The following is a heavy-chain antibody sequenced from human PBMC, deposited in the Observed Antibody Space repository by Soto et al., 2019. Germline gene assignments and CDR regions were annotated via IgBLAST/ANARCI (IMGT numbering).Heavy chain of an antibody. Sequence: GASVKVSCKASVYTFTSYAMHWVRQAPGQRPEWMGWINAGNGNTKYSQKFQGRVTITRDTSASTAYMELSSLRSEDTAVYYCARGLGGLRQTYFDYWGQGTLVTVSS. J-gene: IGHJ4*02. V-gene: IGHV1-3*01. CDR2: INAGNGNT. D-gene: IGHD5-12*01. CDR1: VYTFTSYA. CDR3: ARGLGGLRQTYFDY.